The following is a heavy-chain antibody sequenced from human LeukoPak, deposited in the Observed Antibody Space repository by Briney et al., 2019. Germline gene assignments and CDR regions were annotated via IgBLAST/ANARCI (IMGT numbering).Heavy chain of an antibody. CDR3: ARHPISSSSPNFDY. CDR1: GYSFTSYW. Sequence: GESLKISCKGSGYSFTSYWIGWVRQRPGKGLEWMGIIYPGDSDTRDSPSFQGQVTISADKSISTAYLQWSSLKASDTAMYYCARHPISSSSPNFDYWGQGTLVTVSS. D-gene: IGHD6-6*01. CDR2: IYPGDSDT. V-gene: IGHV5-51*01. J-gene: IGHJ4*02.